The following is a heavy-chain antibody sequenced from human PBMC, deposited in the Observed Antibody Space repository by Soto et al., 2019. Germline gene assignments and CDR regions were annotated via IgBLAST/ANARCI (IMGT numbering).Heavy chain of an antibody. Sequence: EVQLVESGGGVVRPGGSLRLSCAASGFTFDDYGMSWVRQAPGKGLEWVSGINWNGGSTGYADSVKGRFTISRDNAKNALYLQMNSLRAEDTALYHCARGLIDGNYDNWFDPWGQGTLVTVSS. D-gene: IGHD4-17*01. J-gene: IGHJ5*02. CDR2: INWNGGST. CDR1: GFTFDDYG. CDR3: ARGLIDGNYDNWFDP. V-gene: IGHV3-20*01.